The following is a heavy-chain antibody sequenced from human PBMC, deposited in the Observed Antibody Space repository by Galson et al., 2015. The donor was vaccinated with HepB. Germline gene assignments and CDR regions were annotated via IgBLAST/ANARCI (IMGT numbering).Heavy chain of an antibody. D-gene: IGHD3-22*01. CDR2: ISYDGSNK. CDR3: AKDPQNADSSGYYKDY. CDR1: GFTFSSYG. V-gene: IGHV3-30*18. Sequence: SLRLSCAASGFTFSSYGMHWVRQAPGKGLEWVAVISYDGSNKYYADSVKGRFTISRDNSKNTLYLQMNSLRAEDTAVYYCAKDPQNADSSGYYKDYWGQGTLVTVSS. J-gene: IGHJ4*02.